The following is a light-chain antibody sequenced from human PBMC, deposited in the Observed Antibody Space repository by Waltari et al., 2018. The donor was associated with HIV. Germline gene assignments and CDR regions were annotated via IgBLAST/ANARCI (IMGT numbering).Light chain of an antibody. V-gene: IGKV1-12*02. J-gene: IGKJ3*01. CDR2: AAS. Sequence: DIQMTQSPSSASASVGDTVTITCRASQDISNWLAWYQQKPGKAPNLLIFAASSLQSGVPSRFSGSGSGTDFTLTISSLHPEDFATYYCQQANSFPFSFGPGTKVDIK. CDR1: QDISNW. CDR3: QQANSFPFS.